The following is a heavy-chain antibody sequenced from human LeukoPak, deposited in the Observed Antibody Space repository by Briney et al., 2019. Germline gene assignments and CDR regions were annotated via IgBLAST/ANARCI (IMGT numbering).Heavy chain of an antibody. V-gene: IGHV1-46*01. D-gene: IGHD3-22*01. J-gene: IGHJ4*02. CDR2: INPSGGST. Sequence: ASVKVSCKASGYTFTSYYMHWVRQAPGQGLEWMGIINPSGGSTSYAQKFQGRVTMTRDTSTSTVYMELSSLRSGDTAVYYCARDDYSSGYYPAYYFDYWGQGTLVTVSS. CDR3: ARDDYSSGYYPAYYFDY. CDR1: GYTFTSYY.